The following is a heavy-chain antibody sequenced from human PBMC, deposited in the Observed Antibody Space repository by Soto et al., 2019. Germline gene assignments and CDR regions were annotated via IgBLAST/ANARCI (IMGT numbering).Heavy chain of an antibody. CDR1: GFTFSSYA. CDR3: AKEIRAAAGCDAFYS. D-gene: IGHD6-13*01. V-gene: IGHV3-23*01. J-gene: IGHJ3*02. Sequence: GGSLRLSCAASGFTFSSYAMSWVRQAPGKGLEWVSSISGSGGSTYYADSVKGRFTISRDNSKNTLYLQMNSLRAEDRAVSYCAKEIRAAAGCDAFYSWGQETRVTVSS. CDR2: ISGSGGST.